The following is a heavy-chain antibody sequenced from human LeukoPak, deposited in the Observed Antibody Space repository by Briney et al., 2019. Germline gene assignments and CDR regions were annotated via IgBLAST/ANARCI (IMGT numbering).Heavy chain of an antibody. Sequence: SETLSLTCTVSGGSISSSSYHWGWIRQPPGKGLEWIGSIYYSGSTYYNPSLKSRVTISVDTSKSQFSLKLSSVTAADTAVYYCARLASSRYYYGSGTPPNWFDPWGQGTLVTVSS. CDR3: ARLASSRYYYGSGTPPNWFDP. CDR1: GGSISSSSYH. D-gene: IGHD3-10*01. J-gene: IGHJ5*02. CDR2: IYYSGST. V-gene: IGHV4-39*01.